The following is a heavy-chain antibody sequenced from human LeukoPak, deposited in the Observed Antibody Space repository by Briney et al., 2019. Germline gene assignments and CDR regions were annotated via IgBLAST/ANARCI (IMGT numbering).Heavy chain of an antibody. Sequence: ASVKVSCKASGYTFTSYAMHWVRQAPGQRLEWMGWINAGNGNTKYSQEFQGRVTITRNTSISTAYMELSSLRSEDTAVYYCARVLSSGYPYYYYYMDVWGKGTTVTVSS. V-gene: IGHV1-3*03. CDR1: GYTFTSYA. D-gene: IGHD3-22*01. CDR2: INAGNGNT. CDR3: ARVLSSGYPYYYYYMDV. J-gene: IGHJ6*03.